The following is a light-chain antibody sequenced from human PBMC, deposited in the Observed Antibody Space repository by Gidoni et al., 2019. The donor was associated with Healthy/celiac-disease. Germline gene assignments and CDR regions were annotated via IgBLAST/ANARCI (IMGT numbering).Light chain of an antibody. Sequence: QLVLTQSPSASASLGASVTPTCTLGCGHSSYAIACHQQQPEKGPRYLMKLNSDGSHSKGDGIPDRFSGSSSGAKRYLTISSLQSEDEADYYCQTWGTGIWVFGGGTKLTVL. CDR3: QTWGTGIWV. V-gene: IGLV4-69*01. CDR2: LNSDGSH. J-gene: IGLJ3*02. CDR1: CGHSSYA.